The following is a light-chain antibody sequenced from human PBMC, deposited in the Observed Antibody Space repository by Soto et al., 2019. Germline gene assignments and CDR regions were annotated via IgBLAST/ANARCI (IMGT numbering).Light chain of an antibody. J-gene: IGLJ2*01. Sequence: QSALTQPPSVSGAPGLRVTISCTGSSSTIGAGFDVHWYQQLPGTAPKLLIYGDTNRPSGVPDRFSGSKSGTSASLVITGLQAEDEADYYCQSYDTALSVYVVFGGGTKVTVL. V-gene: IGLV1-40*01. CDR3: QSYDTALSVYVV. CDR1: SSTIGAGFD. CDR2: GDT.